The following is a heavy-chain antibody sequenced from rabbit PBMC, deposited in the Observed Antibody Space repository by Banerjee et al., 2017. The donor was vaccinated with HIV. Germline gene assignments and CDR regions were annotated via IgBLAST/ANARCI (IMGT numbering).Heavy chain of an antibody. Sequence: QSLEESGGGLVQPEGSLTLTCTASRIDLSSVYYMCWVRQPPGKGPEWIACIGVGSGTTYYASWAKGRFTISKTSSTTVTLQMTSLTAADTATYFCARTCGTGDGYYFTLWGPGTLVTVS. D-gene: IGHD3-1*01. CDR2: IGVGSGTT. CDR1: RIDLSSVYY. V-gene: IGHV1S40*01. J-gene: IGHJ4*01. CDR3: ARTCGTGDGYYFTL.